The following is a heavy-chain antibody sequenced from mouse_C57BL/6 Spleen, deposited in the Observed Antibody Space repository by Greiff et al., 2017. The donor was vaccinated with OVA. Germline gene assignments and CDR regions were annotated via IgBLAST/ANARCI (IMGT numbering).Heavy chain of an antibody. CDR3: ARYDYDDFLFDY. D-gene: IGHD2-4*01. Sequence: QVQLQQSGAELVKPGASVKISCKASGYAFSSYWMNWVKQRPGKGLEWIGQIYPGDGDTNYNGKFKGKATLTADESSSTAYMQLSSLTSEDSAVYFCARYDYDDFLFDYWGQGTTLTVSS. CDR1: GYAFSSYW. CDR2: IYPGDGDT. J-gene: IGHJ2*01. V-gene: IGHV1-80*01.